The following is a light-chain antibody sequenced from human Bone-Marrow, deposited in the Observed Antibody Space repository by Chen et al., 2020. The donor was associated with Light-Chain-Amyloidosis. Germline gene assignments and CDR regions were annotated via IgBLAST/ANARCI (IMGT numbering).Light chain of an antibody. CDR1: QTLLDSDDGNTY. Sequence: DIVMTQTPLSLSVTPGEPASISCRSSQTLLDSDDGNTYLDWFLQKPGQSPQLMIYIVSHRASGVPDRFSGSGSGTDFTLKISRVEAEDVGFYYCMQRIEFPFTFGGGTKVEIK. J-gene: IGKJ4*01. V-gene: IGKV2-40*01. CDR3: MQRIEFPFT. CDR2: IVS.